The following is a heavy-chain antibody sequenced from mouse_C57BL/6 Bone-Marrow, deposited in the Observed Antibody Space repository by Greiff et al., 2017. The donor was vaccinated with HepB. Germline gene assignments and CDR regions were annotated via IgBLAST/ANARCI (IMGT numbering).Heavy chain of an antibody. D-gene: IGHD1-1*02. CDR3: ARHEDRWAWFAY. CDR1: GYTFTEYT. J-gene: IGHJ3*01. Sequence: QVKLKQSGAELVKPGASVKLSCTASGYTFTEYTIHWVKQRTGQGLEWIGWFYPGSGSIKYNEKFKDKATLTADKSSSTVYMEIIRLTSEDSAVYYCARHEDRWAWFAYWGQGTLVTVSA. V-gene: IGHV1-62-2*01. CDR2: FYPGSGSI.